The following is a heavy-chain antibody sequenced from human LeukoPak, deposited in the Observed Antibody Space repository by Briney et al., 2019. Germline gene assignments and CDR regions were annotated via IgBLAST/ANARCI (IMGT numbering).Heavy chain of an antibody. Sequence: SETLSLTCTVSGASLNTYSWTWVRQPPGKGLEYIGYASDSGTTNYNPSLKSRVTISVDKSKNQFSLKLSSVTAADTAVYYCARWGGSYRLFDYWGQGTLVTVSS. J-gene: IGHJ4*02. V-gene: IGHV4-59*12. D-gene: IGHD1-26*01. CDR2: ASDSGTT. CDR3: ARWGGSYRLFDY. CDR1: GASLNTYS.